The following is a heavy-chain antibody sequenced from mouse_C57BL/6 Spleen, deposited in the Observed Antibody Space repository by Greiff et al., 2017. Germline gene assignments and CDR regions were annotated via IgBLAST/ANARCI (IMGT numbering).Heavy chain of an antibody. V-gene: IGHV5-4*01. CDR3: ARDGWDWAY. D-gene: IGHD4-1*01. J-gene: IGHJ3*01. CDR2: ISDGGSYT. CDR1: GFTFSSYA. Sequence: EVQGVESGGGLVKPGGSLKLSCAASGFTFSSYAMSWVRQTPEKRLEWVATISDGGSYTYYPDNVKGRFPISRDNAKNNLYLQMSHLKSEDTAMYYCARDGWDWAYWGQGTLVTVSA.